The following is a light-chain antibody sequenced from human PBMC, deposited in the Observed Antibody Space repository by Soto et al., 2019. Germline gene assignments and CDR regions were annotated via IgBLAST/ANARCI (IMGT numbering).Light chain of an antibody. Sequence: IVLTQSPATLSFSPGERATLSCRAGQSIAIYLAWYQQKSGQSPRLLIYVTFNRAPGIPDRFSGRGSGTDFPIPISSREPEDSAVYYCHQRATWAWTFGQGTTVEIK. V-gene: IGKV3-11*01. CDR2: VTF. CDR1: QSIAIY. CDR3: HQRATWAWT. J-gene: IGKJ1*01.